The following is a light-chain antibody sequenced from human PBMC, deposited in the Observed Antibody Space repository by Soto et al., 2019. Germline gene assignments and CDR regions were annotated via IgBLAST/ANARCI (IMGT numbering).Light chain of an antibody. CDR3: QQRYNWLT. CDR2: DAS. V-gene: IGKV3-11*01. Sequence: IVLTQSPATLSLSPGERATLSCRAGQNIRTYLAWYKQKSGQAPRLLIHDASNRASGTPARFSGSGSGTDFTLTISSLEPEDSAVYYCQQRYNWLTFGGGTKVEIK. CDR1: QNIRTY. J-gene: IGKJ4*01.